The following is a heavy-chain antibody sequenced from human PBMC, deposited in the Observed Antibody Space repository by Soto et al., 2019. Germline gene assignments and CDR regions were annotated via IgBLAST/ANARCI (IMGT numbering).Heavy chain of an antibody. D-gene: IGHD6-6*01. J-gene: IGHJ4*02. CDR3: ARMGSSSSG. V-gene: IGHV3-30-3*01. Sequence: PGGSLRLSCAASGFTFSSYAMHWVRQAPGKGLEWVAVISYDGSNKYYADSVKGRFTISRDNSKNTLYLQMNSLRAEDTAVYYCARMGSSSSGWGQGTLVTVSS. CDR1: GFTFSSYA. CDR2: ISYDGSNK.